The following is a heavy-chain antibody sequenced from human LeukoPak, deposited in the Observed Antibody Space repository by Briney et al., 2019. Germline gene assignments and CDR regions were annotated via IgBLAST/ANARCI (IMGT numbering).Heavy chain of an antibody. CDR1: GYTFTGYY. CDR2: INPNSGGT. CDR3: ARPGGVVTNFYDNWFDP. V-gene: IGHV1-2*02. D-gene: IGHD4-23*01. Sequence: GASVKVSCKASGYTFTGYYIHWVRQAPGQGLEWMGWINPNSGGTNYAQNFQGRVTMTRDTSISTAYMELSRLRSDDTAVYCCARPGGVVTNFYDNWFDPWGQGTLVTVSS. J-gene: IGHJ5*01.